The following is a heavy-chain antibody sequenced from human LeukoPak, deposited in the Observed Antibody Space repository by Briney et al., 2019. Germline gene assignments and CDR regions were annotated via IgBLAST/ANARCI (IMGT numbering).Heavy chain of an antibody. V-gene: IGHV1-46*01. CDR2: INPSGGST. CDR1: GYTFTSYG. CDR3: ARDQTYGDYGGIPDY. J-gene: IGHJ4*02. Sequence: GASVKVSCKASGYTFTSYGISWVRQAPGQGLEWMGLINPSGGSTSYAQKFQGRVTLTRDTSTSTVYMELSSLRSEDTAVYYCARDQTYGDYGGIPDYWGQGTLVTVSS. D-gene: IGHD4-17*01.